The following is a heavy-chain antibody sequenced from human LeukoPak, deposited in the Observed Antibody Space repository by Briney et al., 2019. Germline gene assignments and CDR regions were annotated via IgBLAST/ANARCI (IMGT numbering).Heavy chain of an antibody. CDR3: GLISGSYLYYYYGMDV. V-gene: IGHV1-8*01. Sequence: ASVKVSCKASGYTFTSYDINWVRQATGQGHEWMGWMNPNSGNTGYAQKLQGRVTMTRNTSISTAYMELSSLRSEDTAVYYCGLISGSYLYYYYGMDVWGQGTTVTVSS. CDR1: GYTFTSYD. CDR2: MNPNSGNT. J-gene: IGHJ6*02. D-gene: IGHD1-26*01.